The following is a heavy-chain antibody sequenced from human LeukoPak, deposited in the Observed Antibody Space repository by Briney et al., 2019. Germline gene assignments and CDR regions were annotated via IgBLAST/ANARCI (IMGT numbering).Heavy chain of an antibody. V-gene: IGHV3-48*01. CDR2: ISRSSSVI. J-gene: IGHJ4*02. CDR1: GFTFSSYS. D-gene: IGHD2-2*01. CDR3: ARGTWMGYCSSTSCGSGDY. Sequence: PGGSLRLSCAASGFTFSSYSMNWVRQAPGKGLEWVSYISRSSSVIYYADSVKGRFTISRDNAKNSLYLQMNSLRAEDTAVYYCARGTWMGYCSSTSCGSGDYWGQGTLVTVSS.